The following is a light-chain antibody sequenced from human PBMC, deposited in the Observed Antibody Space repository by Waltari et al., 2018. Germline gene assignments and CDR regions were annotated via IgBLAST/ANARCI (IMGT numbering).Light chain of an antibody. CDR2: DDS. Sequence: SYVLTQPPSVSVAPEKTARITCGGNQIGTKSVNWYQQKQGQSPLLVVYDDSDRPSGIPERFSGSNSGNTATLTIRRVEAGDEADYYCQVWDSNSDHHVFGGGTKLTVL. CDR1: QIGTKS. J-gene: IGLJ2*01. CDR3: QVWDSNSDHHV. V-gene: IGLV3-21*03.